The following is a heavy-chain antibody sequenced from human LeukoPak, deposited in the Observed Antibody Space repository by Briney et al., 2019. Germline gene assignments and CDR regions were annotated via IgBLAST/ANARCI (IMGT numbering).Heavy chain of an antibody. CDR3: GRDLIGTAASWDS. J-gene: IGHJ4*02. CDR1: GFSFKDAW. D-gene: IGHD6-25*01. Sequence: GRSLRLSCAASGFSFKDAWMSWVRQAPGRGLEWVARLKSKTSGGTTDYAAPVKGRFTISRDDSTNTLYLQMNSLTIEDTAVYYCGRDLIGTAASWDSWGQGTLVTVSS. CDR2: LKSKTSGGTT. V-gene: IGHV3-15*01.